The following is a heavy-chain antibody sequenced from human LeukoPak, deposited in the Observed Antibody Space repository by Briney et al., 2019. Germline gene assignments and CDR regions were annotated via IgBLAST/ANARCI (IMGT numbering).Heavy chain of an antibody. Sequence: PGGSLRLSCAASGFTFSSYWMSWVRQAPGKGLEWVANIKQDGSEKYYVDSVKGRFTISRDNAKNSLYLQMNSLRAEDTAVYYCASQQQLVLDYYYYMDVWGKGTTVTVSS. D-gene: IGHD6-13*01. CDR3: ASQQQLVLDYYYYMDV. V-gene: IGHV3-7*01. CDR1: GFTFSSYW. CDR2: IKQDGSEK. J-gene: IGHJ6*03.